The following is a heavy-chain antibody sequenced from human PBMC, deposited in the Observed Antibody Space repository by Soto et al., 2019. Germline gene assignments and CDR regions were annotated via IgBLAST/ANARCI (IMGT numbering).Heavy chain of an antibody. CDR2: IYHTGGR. V-gene: IGHV4-4*02. CDR3: ARGYCSGGSCYYYGMDV. J-gene: IGHJ6*02. Sequence: PSETLSLTCFVSGDSINNTYWWSWVRQAPGKGLEWIGEIYHTGGRSYMPSLRGRITLSVDTSKNQFSLKLSSVTAADTAVYYCARGYCSGGSCYYYGMDVWGQGTTVTVSS. D-gene: IGHD2-15*01. CDR1: GDSINNTYW.